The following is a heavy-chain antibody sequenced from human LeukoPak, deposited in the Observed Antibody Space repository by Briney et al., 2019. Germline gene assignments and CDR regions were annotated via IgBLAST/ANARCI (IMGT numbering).Heavy chain of an antibody. CDR1: GGTFSSYA. CDR3: ARGAGFAEPLPEY. Sequence: ASVKVSCKASGGTFSSYAISWVRQAPGQRLEWMGWINAGNGNTKYSQKFQGRVTITRDTSASTAYMELSSLRSEDSAVYYCARGAGFAEPLPEYWGQGTLLTVSS. V-gene: IGHV1-3*01. D-gene: IGHD1-14*01. CDR2: INAGNGNT. J-gene: IGHJ4*02.